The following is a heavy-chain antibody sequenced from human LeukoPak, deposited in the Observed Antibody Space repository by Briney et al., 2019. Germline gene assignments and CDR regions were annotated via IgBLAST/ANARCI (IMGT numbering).Heavy chain of an antibody. CDR3: ARTLGFDCSSTSCYANDAFDI. CDR2: IYYSGST. Sequence: SETLSLTCTVSGGSISSYYWSWIRQPPGKVLEWIGYIYYSGSTNYIPSLKSRVTMSVDTSKNQFSLKLSSVTALDTAVYYCARTLGFDCSSTSCYANDAFDIWGQGTMVTVSS. CDR1: GGSISSYY. J-gene: IGHJ3*02. D-gene: IGHD2-2*01. V-gene: IGHV4-59*12.